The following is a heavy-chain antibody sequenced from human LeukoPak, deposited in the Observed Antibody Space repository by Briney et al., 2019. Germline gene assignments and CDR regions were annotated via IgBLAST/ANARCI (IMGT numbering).Heavy chain of an antibody. D-gene: IGHD6-6*01. CDR1: GYTFTSYG. V-gene: IGHV1-18*01. Sequence: ASVKVSYKASGYTFTSYGISWVRQAPGQGLEWMGWISAYNGNTNYAQKLQGRVTMTTDTSTSTAYMELRSLRSDDTAVYYCARGGHSSSIYYYGMDVRGQGTTVTVSS. CDR3: ARGGHSSSIYYYGMDV. CDR2: ISAYNGNT. J-gene: IGHJ6*02.